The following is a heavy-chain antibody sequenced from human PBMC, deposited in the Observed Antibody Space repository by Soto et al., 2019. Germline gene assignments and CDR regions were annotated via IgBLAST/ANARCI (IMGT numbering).Heavy chain of an antibody. CDR2: INHSGST. CDR3: ARGPVLRFLEWLSTDYYGMDV. CDR1: GGSFSGYY. D-gene: IGHD3-3*01. Sequence: SETLSLTCAVHGGSFSGYYWSWIRQPPGKGLEWIGEINHSGSTNYNPSLKSRVTISVDTSKNQFSLKLSSVTAADTAVYYCARGPVLRFLEWLSTDYYGMDVWGQGTTVTVSS. J-gene: IGHJ6*02. V-gene: IGHV4-34*01.